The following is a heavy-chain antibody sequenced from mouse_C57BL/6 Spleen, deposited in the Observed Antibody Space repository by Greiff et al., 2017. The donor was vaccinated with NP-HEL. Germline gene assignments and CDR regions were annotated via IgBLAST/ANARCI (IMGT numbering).Heavy chain of an antibody. CDR1: GYAFSSSW. Sequence: QVQLQQSGPELVKPGASVKISCKASGYAFSSSWMNWVKQRPGKGLEWIGRIYPGDGDTNYNGKFKGKATLTADKSSSTAYMQLSSLTSEDSAVYFWSRTDYYGSSYFAYWGQGTLVTVSA. CDR2: IYPGDGDT. J-gene: IGHJ3*01. D-gene: IGHD1-1*01. CDR3: SRTDYYGSSYFAY. V-gene: IGHV1-82*01.